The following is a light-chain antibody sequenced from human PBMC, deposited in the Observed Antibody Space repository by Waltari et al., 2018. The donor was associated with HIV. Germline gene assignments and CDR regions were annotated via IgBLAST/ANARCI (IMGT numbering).Light chain of an antibody. CDR3: SSYATGNTYV. CDR1: NSDIGKYNL. V-gene: IGLV2-23*02. J-gene: IGLJ1*01. Sequence: QSALTQPASVSGSPGQSLTISCTGTNSDIGKYNLVPWYQQHPGKVPKVLIFEVTTRPSGISHRFSGSKSDNTASLTISGLQAEDEADYYCSSYATGNTYVFGTGTSVTVL. CDR2: EVT.